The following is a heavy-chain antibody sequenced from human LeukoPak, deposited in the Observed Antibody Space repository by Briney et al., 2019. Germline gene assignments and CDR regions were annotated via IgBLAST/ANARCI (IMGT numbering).Heavy chain of an antibody. CDR2: ISGSDGST. V-gene: IGHV3-23*01. J-gene: IGHJ3*02. CDR3: ARATLSITIFATAFDI. D-gene: IGHD3-9*01. CDR1: GFMFSSYA. Sequence: PGGSLRLSCAASGFMFSSYAMSWVRQAPGKGLEWVSTISGSDGSTDYADSVKGRFTISRDNSKNMLYLQMNRVRAEDTAVYYCARATLSITIFATAFDIWGQGTMVTVSS.